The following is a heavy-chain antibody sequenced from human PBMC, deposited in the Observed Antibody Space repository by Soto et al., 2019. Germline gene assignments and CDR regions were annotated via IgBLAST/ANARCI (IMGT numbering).Heavy chain of an antibody. CDR3: ARGFLKVGMDV. J-gene: IGHJ6*02. CDR1: GDSVSSNSAA. D-gene: IGHD3-3*01. CDR2: TYYRSKCYT. Sequence: QVQLQQSGPVLVKPSQTLSLTCAISGDSVSSNSAAWNWIRQYPSRGLEWLGRTYYRSKCYTDYQVSFKSRITVTADTCKNQAALQLTSVTPEETAVYDCARGFLKVGMDVWGRGTTVTVFS. V-gene: IGHV6-1*01.